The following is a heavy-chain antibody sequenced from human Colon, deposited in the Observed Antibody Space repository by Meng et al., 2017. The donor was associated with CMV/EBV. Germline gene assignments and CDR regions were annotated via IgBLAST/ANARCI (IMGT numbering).Heavy chain of an antibody. V-gene: IGHV4-4*07. J-gene: IGHJ4*02. D-gene: IGHD2-15*01. Sequence: PARVNASVILIHTCSFSGEYIKRYYWIWIPQPAWKGLELVGRISPRGRINYNSSRKSRLSMSVDTSKNQFSLKLRSVTAADTAVYYCARDRYCDGGDCHSYFDYWCQGTLVTVSS. CDR2: ISPRGRI. CDR1: GEYIKRYY. CDR3: ARDRYCDGGDCHSYFDY.